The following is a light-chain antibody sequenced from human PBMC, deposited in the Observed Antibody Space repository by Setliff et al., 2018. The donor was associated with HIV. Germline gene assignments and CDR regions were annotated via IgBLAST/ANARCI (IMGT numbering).Light chain of an antibody. CDR3: LSYTSSTPLYV. CDR1: SSDVGGYSF. Sequence: QSALTQPASVSGSPGQSITISCTGTSSDVGGYSFVSWYQQHPDKAPKLMIYDVSYRPSGVSDRFSGSKSGNTASLTISGLQAEDEADYYCLSYTSSTPLYVFATGTKVTVL. V-gene: IGLV2-14*03. J-gene: IGLJ1*01. CDR2: DVS.